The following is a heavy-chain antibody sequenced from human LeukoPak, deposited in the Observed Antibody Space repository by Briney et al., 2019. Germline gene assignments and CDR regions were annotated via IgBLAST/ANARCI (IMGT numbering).Heavy chain of an antibody. V-gene: IGHV3-21*01. CDR2: ISSSSSYI. Sequence: GGSLRLSCAASGFTFSSYSMNWVRQAPGKGLEWVSSISSSSSYIYYADSVKGRFTISRDNAKNSLYLQMNSLRAEDTAVYYCARDQEWLGPFDYWGQGTLVTVSS. D-gene: IGHD6-19*01. J-gene: IGHJ4*02. CDR1: GFTFSSYS. CDR3: ARDQEWLGPFDY.